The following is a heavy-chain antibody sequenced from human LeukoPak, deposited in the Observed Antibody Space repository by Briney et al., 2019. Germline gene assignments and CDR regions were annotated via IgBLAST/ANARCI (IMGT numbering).Heavy chain of an antibody. Sequence: SETLSLTCTVSGGSISTYYWSWIRQPPGKGLEWIGSIYYSGSTYYNPSLKSRVTISVDTSKNQFSLKLSSVTAADTAVYYCARVYSSSWFFDYWGQGTLVTVSS. J-gene: IGHJ4*02. CDR2: IYYSGST. D-gene: IGHD6-13*01. CDR3: ARVYSSSWFFDY. V-gene: IGHV4-59*05. CDR1: GGSISTYY.